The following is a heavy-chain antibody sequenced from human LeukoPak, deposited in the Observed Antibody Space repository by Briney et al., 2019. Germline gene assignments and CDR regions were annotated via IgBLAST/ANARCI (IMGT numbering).Heavy chain of an antibody. V-gene: IGHV3-30*18. J-gene: IGHJ4*02. CDR3: AKDWGFRFDSGSYYEY. D-gene: IGHD3-10*01. Sequence: PGRSLRLSCGAFGFTFSNYVMHWVRQAPGKGLEWVASTSYDGRNKYYADSVKGRLTISRDNSKNTLYLQMNSLRAEDTAVYYCAKDWGFRFDSGSYYEYWGQGTLVTVSS. CDR2: TSYDGRNK. CDR1: GFTFSNYV.